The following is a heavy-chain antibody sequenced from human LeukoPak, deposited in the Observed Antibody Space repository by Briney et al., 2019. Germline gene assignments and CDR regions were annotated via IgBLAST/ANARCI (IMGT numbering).Heavy chain of an antibody. J-gene: IGHJ5*02. CDR1: GGTFSSYA. CDR3: ARKPFKDFWYLDP. V-gene: IGHV1-69*01. D-gene: IGHD3-3*01. CDR2: IIPIFGTA. Sequence: SVKVSCKASGGTFSSYAISWVRQAPGQGLEWMGGIIPIFGTANYAQKFQGRVTITAGESTSTAYMELSCLRSEDTAVYYCARKPFKDFWYLDPWGQGTLVTVSS.